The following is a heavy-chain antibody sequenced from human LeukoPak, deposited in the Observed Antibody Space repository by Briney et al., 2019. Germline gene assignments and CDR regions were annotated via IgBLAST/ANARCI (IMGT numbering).Heavy chain of an antibody. V-gene: IGHV4-39*01. CDR3: ARSLPRYRSSWSSWFDP. CDR1: GGSISSSSYY. Sequence: SETLSLTCTVSGGSISSSSYYWGWIRQPPGKGLEWIGSIYYSGSTYYNPSLKSRVTISVDTSKNQFSLKLSSVTAADTAVYYCARSLPRYRSSWSSWFDPWGQGTLVTVSS. D-gene: IGHD6-13*01. J-gene: IGHJ5*02. CDR2: IYYSGST.